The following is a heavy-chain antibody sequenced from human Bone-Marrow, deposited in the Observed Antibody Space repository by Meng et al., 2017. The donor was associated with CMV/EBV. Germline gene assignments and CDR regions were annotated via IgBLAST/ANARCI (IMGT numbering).Heavy chain of an antibody. J-gene: IGHJ6*02. Sequence: SETLSLTCTVSGGSISSYYWSWIRQPPGKGLEWIGYIYYSGSTNYNPSLKSRVTISVDTSKNQLSLKLSSVTAADTAVYYCARDEGQLGGMDVWGQGTTVTVSS. CDR3: ARDEGQLGGMDV. V-gene: IGHV4-59*01. D-gene: IGHD6-6*01. CDR1: GGSISSYY. CDR2: IYYSGST.